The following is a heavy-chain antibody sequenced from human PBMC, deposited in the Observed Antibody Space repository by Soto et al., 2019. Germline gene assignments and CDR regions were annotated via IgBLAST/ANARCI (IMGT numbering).Heavy chain of an antibody. Sequence: QVQLVESGGGVVQPGRSLRLSCAASGFTFSSYGMHWVRQAPGKGLEWVAVISYDGSNKYYADSVKGRFTISRDNSKTTLYRQMNSLRAEDTAVYYCAKDQLRGVRGVITYYYGIDVWGQGTTVTVSS. V-gene: IGHV3-30*18. J-gene: IGHJ6*02. CDR3: AKDQLRGVRGVITYYYGIDV. CDR1: GFTFSSYG. CDR2: ISYDGSNK. D-gene: IGHD3-10*01.